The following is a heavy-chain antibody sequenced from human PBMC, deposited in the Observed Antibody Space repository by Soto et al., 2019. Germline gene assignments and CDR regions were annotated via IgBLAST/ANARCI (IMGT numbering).Heavy chain of an antibody. D-gene: IGHD3-3*01. Sequence: ASVKVSCKASGYTFTSYGISWVRQAPGQGLEWMGWISAYNGNTNYAQKLQGRVTMTTDTSTSTAYMELRSLRSDDTAVYYCARDGLGDFWSGQPNYYYGMDVWGQGTTVTVSS. V-gene: IGHV1-18*01. J-gene: IGHJ6*02. CDR2: ISAYNGNT. CDR3: ARDGLGDFWSGQPNYYYGMDV. CDR1: GYTFTSYG.